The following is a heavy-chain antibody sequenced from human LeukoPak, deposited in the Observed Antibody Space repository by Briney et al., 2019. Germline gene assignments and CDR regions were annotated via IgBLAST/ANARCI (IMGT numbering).Heavy chain of an antibody. CDR1: GGSISSSSYY. V-gene: IGHV4-39*01. Sequence: SETLSLTCTVSGGSISSSSYYWGWIRQPPGKGLEWIGSIYYSGSTYYNPSLKSRVTISVDTSKNQFSLKLSSVTAADTAVYYCARYFLSTADYCSGGSCYTDWFDPWGQGTLVTVSS. CDR2: IYYSGST. J-gene: IGHJ5*02. D-gene: IGHD2-15*01. CDR3: ARYFLSTADYCSGGSCYTDWFDP.